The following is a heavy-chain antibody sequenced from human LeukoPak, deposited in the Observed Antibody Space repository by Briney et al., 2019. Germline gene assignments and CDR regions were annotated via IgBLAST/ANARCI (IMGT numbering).Heavy chain of an antibody. J-gene: IGHJ4*02. CDR1: GYTFTSYD. CDR3: ATVRHIINWSYYFDY. CDR2: MNPNSGNT. Sequence: ASVKVSCKASGYTFTSYDINWVRQATGQGLEWMGWMNPNSGNTGYAQKFQGRVTITRDTSASTAYMELSSLRSEDTAVYYCATVRHIINWSYYFDYWGQGTLVTVSS. V-gene: IGHV1-8*03. D-gene: IGHD1-1*01.